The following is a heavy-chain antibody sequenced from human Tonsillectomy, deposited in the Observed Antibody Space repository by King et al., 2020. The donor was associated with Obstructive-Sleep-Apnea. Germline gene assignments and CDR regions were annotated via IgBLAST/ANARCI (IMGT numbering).Heavy chain of an antibody. V-gene: IGHV3-72*01. D-gene: IGHD1-26*01. CDR2: IREKTNSYTT. CDR1: GFTLSDHY. J-gene: IGHJ3*02. Sequence: VQLVESGGGLVQPGGSLRLSCAGSGFTLSDHYMDWVRQAAGKGLEWVGRIREKTNSYTTQYAASVKDRFTISRDDSKNSLYLQMKSLKTEDTAVYYCARYRGGYHAFDIWGKGTMVTVSS. CDR3: ARYRGGYHAFDI.